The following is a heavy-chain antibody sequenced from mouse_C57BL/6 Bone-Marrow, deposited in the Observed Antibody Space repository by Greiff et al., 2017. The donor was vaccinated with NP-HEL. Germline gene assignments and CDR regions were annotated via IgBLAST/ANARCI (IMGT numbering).Heavy chain of an antibody. CDR1: GYTFTDYY. V-gene: IGHV1-75*01. CDR3: ARRPYGSRGDWYFDV. Sequence: VQLQQSGPELVKPGASVKISCKASGYTFTDYYINWVKQRPGQGLEWIGWIFPGSGSTYYNEKFKGKATLTVDKSSSTAYMLLSSLTSEDSAVYFCARRPYGSRGDWYFDVWGTGTTVTVSS. D-gene: IGHD1-1*01. J-gene: IGHJ1*03. CDR2: IFPGSGST.